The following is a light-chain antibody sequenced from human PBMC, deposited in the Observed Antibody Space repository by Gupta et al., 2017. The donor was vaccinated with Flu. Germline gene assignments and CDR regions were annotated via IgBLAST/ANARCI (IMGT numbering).Light chain of an antibody. CDR2: YDN. Sequence: SVLTQPPSVSGAPGQRVTISCTGRGSNIGAGYDVHWYQQLPGTAPQLLIYYDNNRPSGGPDRFSGSKSGTSSSLAITGLQAEEEADYYCQSYDRSLSGSWVFGGGTKLTVL. V-gene: IGLV1-40*01. CDR1: GSNIGAGYD. J-gene: IGLJ2*01. CDR3: QSYDRSLSGSWV.